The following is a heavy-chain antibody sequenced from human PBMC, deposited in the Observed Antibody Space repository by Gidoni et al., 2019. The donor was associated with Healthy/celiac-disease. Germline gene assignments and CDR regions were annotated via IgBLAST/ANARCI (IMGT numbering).Heavy chain of an antibody. D-gene: IGHD3-10*01. CDR1: GFTLVSYG. V-gene: IGHV3-30*18. J-gene: IGHJ6*02. CDR2: ISYDRSNK. CDR3: AKDRPMVHYYGSGADMDV. Sequence: QVQLVESGGGVVQPGRSLRLSCAASGFTLVSYGRHGVRQAPGQGLGWVAVISYDRSNKYYADYVKGRFTISRDNSKNTLYLQRNSLRAENTAVYYCAKDRPMVHYYGSGADMDVWGQGTTVTVSS.